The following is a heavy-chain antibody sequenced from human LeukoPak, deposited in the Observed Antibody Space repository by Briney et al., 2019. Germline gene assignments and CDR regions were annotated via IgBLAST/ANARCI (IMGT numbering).Heavy chain of an antibody. V-gene: IGHV3-30*18. Sequence: GTSLSLSCAASGFTFSSYGMNWVRQAPGKGLEWVAIISYDGTNKFYVDSLRGRFTISRDNSKNTLYLQMNSLRAEDTAVYYCAKDGYYGSGTYPDYWGQGTLVTVSS. CDR3: AKDGYYGSGTYPDY. CDR2: ISYDGTNK. J-gene: IGHJ4*02. CDR1: GFTFSSYG. D-gene: IGHD3-10*01.